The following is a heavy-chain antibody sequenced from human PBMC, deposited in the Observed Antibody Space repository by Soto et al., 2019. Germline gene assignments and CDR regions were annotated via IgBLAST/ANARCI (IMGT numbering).Heavy chain of an antibody. CDR1: GFTFSTYG. J-gene: IGHJ6*02. CDR3: AKGQHCSSTSCHFYYYGMDV. V-gene: IGHV3-30*18. D-gene: IGHD2-2*01. CDR2: ISYDGKNN. Sequence: QVQLVESGGGVVQPGRSLRLSCAASGFTFSTYGMHWVRQAPGKGLEWVAVISYDGKNNYYAQSVKGRLTISRDNSKNTLYLKVNSLRVEDTAVYYCAKGQHCSSTSCHFYYYGMDVWGQGTTVAVSS.